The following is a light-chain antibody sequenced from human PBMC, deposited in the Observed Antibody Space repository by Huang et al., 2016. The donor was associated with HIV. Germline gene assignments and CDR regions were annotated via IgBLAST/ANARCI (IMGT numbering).Light chain of an antibody. J-gene: IGKJ1*01. Sequence: EIVMTQSPATLSVSPGERATLSCRASQGVSSNLAWYQQEPGQAPRLLLYGASTRATGIPARFSCSGSGTEFTLTINSLQSEDFAVYYCQQYNKWPPTFGQGTKVEIK. CDR1: QGVSSN. CDR2: GAS. CDR3: QQYNKWPPT. V-gene: IGKV3-15*01.